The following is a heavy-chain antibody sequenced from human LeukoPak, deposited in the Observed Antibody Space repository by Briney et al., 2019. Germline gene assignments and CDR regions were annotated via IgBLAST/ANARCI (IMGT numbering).Heavy chain of an antibody. Sequence: PGGSLRLSCAAPGFTFSSYAMSWVRQAPGKGLEWVSYISSSSTIYYADSVKGRFTISRDNAKNSLYLQMNSLRVEDTAVYYCARSGDYWGQGTLVTVSS. CDR3: ARSGDY. V-gene: IGHV3-48*01. J-gene: IGHJ4*02. CDR2: ISSSSTI. CDR1: GFTFSSYA.